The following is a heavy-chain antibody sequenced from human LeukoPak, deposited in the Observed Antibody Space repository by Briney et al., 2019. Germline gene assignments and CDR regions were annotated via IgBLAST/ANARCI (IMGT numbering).Heavy chain of an antibody. V-gene: IGHV1-69*04. CDR2: IIPILGIA. CDR1: GGTFSSYA. CDR3: ARPQMTSGYDSSLPYYYYYYGMDV. Sequence: SVKVSCKASGGTFSSYAISWVRQAPGQGLEWMGRIIPILGIANYAQKFQGRVTITADKSTSTAYMELSSLRSEDTAAYYCARPQMTSGYDSSLPYYYYYYGMDVWGQGTTVTVSS. D-gene: IGHD5-12*01. J-gene: IGHJ6*02.